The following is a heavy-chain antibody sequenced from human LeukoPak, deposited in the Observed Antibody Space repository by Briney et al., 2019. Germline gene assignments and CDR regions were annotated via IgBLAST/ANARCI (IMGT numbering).Heavy chain of an antibody. CDR3: AKRNTHWELYDY. CDR1: GFILSSFS. Sequence: GGSLRLSCAASGFILSSFSMSWVRQVPGKGLEWVSAVVGDTITFYTDSVKGRFTISRDYSKNTLYLQMSSLRAEDTAIYYCAKRNTHWELYDYWGQGTLVTVSP. CDR2: VVGDTIT. D-gene: IGHD4-23*01. V-gene: IGHV3-23*01. J-gene: IGHJ4*02.